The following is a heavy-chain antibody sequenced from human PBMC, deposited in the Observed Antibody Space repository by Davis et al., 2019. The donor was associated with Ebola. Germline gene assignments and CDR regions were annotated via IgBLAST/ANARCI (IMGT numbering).Heavy chain of an antibody. V-gene: IGHV1-69*13. CDR3: AREHDSWSGYAFDY. CDR2: IIPIFGTA. Sequence: SVTVSCRASGGTFSSYAISWVRQAPGQGLEWMGGIIPIFGTANYAQKFQGRVTITADESTSTAYMELSSLRSEDTAVYYCAREHDSWSGYAFDYWGQGSLVTVSA. J-gene: IGHJ4*02. D-gene: IGHD3-3*01. CDR1: GGTFSSYA.